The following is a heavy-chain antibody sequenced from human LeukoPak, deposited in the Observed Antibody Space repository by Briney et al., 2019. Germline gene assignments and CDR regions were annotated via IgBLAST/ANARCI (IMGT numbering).Heavy chain of an antibody. V-gene: IGHV3-33*01. D-gene: IGHD2-15*01. J-gene: IGHJ4*02. CDR3: AREIVGEGNFDC. CDR1: GFTFSSYG. Sequence: GGSLRLSCETSGFTFSSYGMHWVRQTPGKGLEWVAAIWHDGSIFYADSVKGRFTISRDNSKNTLFLQMNSLRAEDTALYYCAREIVGEGNFDCWGQGTLVTVSS. CDR2: IWHDGSI.